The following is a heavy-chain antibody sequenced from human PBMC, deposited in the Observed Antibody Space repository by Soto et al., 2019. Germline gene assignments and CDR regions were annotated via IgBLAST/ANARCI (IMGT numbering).Heavy chain of an antibody. CDR3: ARAVPQVTTPYFDY. CDR2: IYYSGST. Sequence: SETLSLTCTVSGGSISSYYWSWIRQPPGKGLEWIGDIYYSGSTNYNPSLKSRVTISVDTSKNQFSLKLSSVTAADTAVYYCARAVPQVTTPYFDYWGQGTLVTVSS. V-gene: IGHV4-59*01. J-gene: IGHJ4*02. CDR1: GGSISSYY. D-gene: IGHD4-17*01.